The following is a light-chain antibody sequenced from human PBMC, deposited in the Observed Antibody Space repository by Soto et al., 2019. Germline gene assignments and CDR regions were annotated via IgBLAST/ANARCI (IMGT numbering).Light chain of an antibody. J-gene: IGKJ1*01. CDR3: QGSYSGPVA. CDR1: QSISKS. Sequence: DFQVTQSPSSLSASVGDRVTITCRVSQSISKSLNWYQQKPGEAPELLIYGASKLQSGVPSRFSGSGSGTDFTLTISGLQPEDSASYYCQGSYSGPVAFGQGTKVDI. CDR2: GAS. V-gene: IGKV1-39*01.